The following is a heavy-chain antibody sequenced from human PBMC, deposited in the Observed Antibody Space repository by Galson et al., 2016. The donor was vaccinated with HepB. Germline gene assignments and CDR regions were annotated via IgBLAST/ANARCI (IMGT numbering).Heavy chain of an antibody. Sequence: SLRLSCAASGLTFGDYSMSWFRQAPGKGLKWVGFIRSKASGGTTKYAASVKDRFTISRDDSKSIPYLQMNSLKTEDTAVYYCTRDVRPPGWENNYYMDVWGKGTTVTVSS. J-gene: IGHJ6*03. V-gene: IGHV3-49*03. CDR2: IRSKASGGTT. CDR3: TRDVRPPGWENNYYMDV. CDR1: GLTFGDYS. D-gene: IGHD1-1*01.